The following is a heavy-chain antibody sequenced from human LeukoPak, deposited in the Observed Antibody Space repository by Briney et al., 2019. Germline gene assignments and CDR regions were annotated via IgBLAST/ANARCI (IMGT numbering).Heavy chain of an antibody. CDR3: ATGEIQLWYI. CDR2: IYYSGST. V-gene: IGHV4-31*03. CDR1: GGSISSGGYY. J-gene: IGHJ4*02. Sequence: SQTLSLTCTVSGGSISSGGYYWSWIRQHPGKGLEWIGYIYYSGSTYYNPSLKSRLTISVDTSKNHFSLKLTSVTAADTAVYYCATGEIQLWYIWGQGTLVTVSS. D-gene: IGHD5-18*01.